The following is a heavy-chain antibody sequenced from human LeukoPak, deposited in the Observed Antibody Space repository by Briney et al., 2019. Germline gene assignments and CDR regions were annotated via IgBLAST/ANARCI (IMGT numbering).Heavy chain of an antibody. D-gene: IGHD4-11*01. Sequence: GGSLRLSCAASGFAFSDYYMSWIRQAPGKGLEWVSYISSSGSTIYYADSVKGRFTISRDNAKNSLYLQMNSLRAEDTAVYYCAKGVATVTTRIITSYYYMDVWGKGTTVTVSS. CDR1: GFAFSDYY. CDR3: AKGVATVTTRIITSYYYMDV. V-gene: IGHV3-11*04. J-gene: IGHJ6*03. CDR2: ISSSGSTI.